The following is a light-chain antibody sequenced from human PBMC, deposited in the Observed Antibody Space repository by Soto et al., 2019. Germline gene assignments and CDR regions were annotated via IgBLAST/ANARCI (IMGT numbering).Light chain of an antibody. CDR3: QQYGSPPFT. J-gene: IGKJ5*01. V-gene: IGKV3-20*01. CDR2: GAS. Sequence: EIVLTHSPGTLSLSPGERATLSCRASQSVSSSYLAWNQQKPGQAPRLLIYGASSRATGIPDRFSGSGSGTDFTLTISRLEPEDFAVYYCQQYGSPPFTFGQGTRLEIK. CDR1: QSVSSSY.